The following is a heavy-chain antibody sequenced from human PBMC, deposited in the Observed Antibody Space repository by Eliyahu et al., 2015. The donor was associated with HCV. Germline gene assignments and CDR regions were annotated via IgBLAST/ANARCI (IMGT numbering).Heavy chain of an antibody. Sequence: EVQLLESGGDLIQPGGSLRLSCAASGFTFSTYAMTWVRQAPGKGLEWVSTISGSGGITYYADSVKGRFTISRDNSKNTLYLQMNSLRADDTAVYYCAKSGVIVVVMTPDYWGQGTLVTVSS. CDR1: GFTFSTYA. J-gene: IGHJ4*02. V-gene: IGHV3-23*01. D-gene: IGHD3-22*01. CDR3: AKSGVIVVVMTPDY. CDR2: ISGSGGIT.